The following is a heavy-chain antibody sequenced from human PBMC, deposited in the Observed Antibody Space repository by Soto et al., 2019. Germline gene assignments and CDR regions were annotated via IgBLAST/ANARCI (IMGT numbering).Heavy chain of an antibody. CDR1: GFTFSDHY. CDR2: TRNKANSYTT. CDR3: ARVTGSTFLTY. Sequence: GGSLRLSCAASGFTFSDHYMDWVRQAPGKGLEWLGRTRNKANSYTTEYAASVKGRFTISRDDSKNSLYLQMNSLKTEDTAVYYCARVTGSTFLTYWGQGTLVTVS. J-gene: IGHJ4*02. D-gene: IGHD1-7*01. V-gene: IGHV3-72*01.